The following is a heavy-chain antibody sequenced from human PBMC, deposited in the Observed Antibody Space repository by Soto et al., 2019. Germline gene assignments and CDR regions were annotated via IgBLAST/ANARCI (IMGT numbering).Heavy chain of an antibody. D-gene: IGHD4-17*01. CDR3: AGAYYGDYGFDY. Sequence: EASVKVSCKASGYTFTSYAMHWVRQAPGQRLEWMGWINAGNGNTKCSQKFQGRVTITRDTSASTAYMELSSLRSEDTAVYYCAGAYYGDYGFDYWGQGTLVTVSS. CDR2: INAGNGNT. V-gene: IGHV1-3*01. J-gene: IGHJ4*02. CDR1: GYTFTSYA.